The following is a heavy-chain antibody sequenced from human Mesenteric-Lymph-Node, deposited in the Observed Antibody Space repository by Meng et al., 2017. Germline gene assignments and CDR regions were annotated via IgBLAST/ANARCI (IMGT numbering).Heavy chain of an antibody. CDR3: AKLMGLVGRDAFDI. J-gene: IGHJ3*02. Sequence: GESLKISCAASGFTFSSYAMSWVRQAPGKGLEWVSAISGSGGSTYYADSVKGRFTISRDNSKNTLYLQMNSLRAEDTAVYYCAKLMGLVGRDAFDIWGQGTMVTVSS. D-gene: IGHD2-2*01. CDR1: GFTFSSYA. CDR2: ISGSGGST. V-gene: IGHV3-23*01.